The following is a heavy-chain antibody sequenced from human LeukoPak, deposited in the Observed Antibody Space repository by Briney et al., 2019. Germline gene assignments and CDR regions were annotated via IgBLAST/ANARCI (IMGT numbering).Heavy chain of an antibody. J-gene: IGHJ1*01. V-gene: IGHV1-2*02. CDR2: INPNSGGT. Sequence: ASVKVSCKASGGTFSSYAISWVRQAPGQGLEWMGWINPNSGGTNYAQKFQGRVTMTRDTSISTAYMELSRLRSDDTAVYYCARVYCSSTSCYKSGAEYFQHWGQGTLVTVSS. D-gene: IGHD2-2*01. CDR3: ARVYCSSTSCYKSGAEYFQH. CDR1: GGTFSSYA.